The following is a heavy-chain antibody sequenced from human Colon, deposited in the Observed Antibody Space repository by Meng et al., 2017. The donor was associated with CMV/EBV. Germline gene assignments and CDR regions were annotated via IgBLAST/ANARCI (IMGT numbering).Heavy chain of an antibody. Sequence: HVLVVQCGSELKKPGASVQVSCKAAGYTLTGYLMYWVRQAPGQGLEWMGGINPITGGTNYAQKFQGRVTMTRDTSMNTAYMELSRLRSDDTAVYYCASLSGGDFDYWGQGTLVTVSS. CDR1: GYTLTGYL. J-gene: IGHJ4*02. CDR3: ASLSGGDFDY. D-gene: IGHD1-26*01. CDR2: INPITGGT. V-gene: IGHV1-2*02.